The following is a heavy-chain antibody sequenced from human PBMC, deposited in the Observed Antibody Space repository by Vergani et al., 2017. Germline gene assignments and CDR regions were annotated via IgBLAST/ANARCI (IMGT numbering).Heavy chain of an antibody. Sequence: QLHLQESGPGLVKPSETLSLTCTVSGGSITSSSYYWGWIRQPPGKGLEWIGNIYHSGGAYYNPSLKGRVTISVDTSKNQFSLEVTSVTAADTAIYFCARTESFILRYFHGALWGQGTLVTVPS. D-gene: IGHD3-9*01. CDR1: GGSITSSSYY. V-gene: IGHV4-39*01. J-gene: IGHJ4*02. CDR3: ARTESFILRYFHGAL. CDR2: IYHSGGA.